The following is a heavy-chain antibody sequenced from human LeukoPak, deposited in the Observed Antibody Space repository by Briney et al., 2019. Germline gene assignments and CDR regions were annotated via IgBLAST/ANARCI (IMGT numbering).Heavy chain of an antibody. J-gene: IGHJ4*02. D-gene: IGHD6-19*01. CDR1: GFTVSTSF. Sequence: PGGSLRLSCAASGFTVSTSFMSWVRQAPGKGLEWVSVIYSGGSTYYADSVKGRFTISRDNSKNTLYLQMNSLRAEDTAVYYCAKDLLGQWLAYFDYWGQGTLVTVSS. V-gene: IGHV3-53*01. CDR2: IYSGGST. CDR3: AKDLLGQWLAYFDY.